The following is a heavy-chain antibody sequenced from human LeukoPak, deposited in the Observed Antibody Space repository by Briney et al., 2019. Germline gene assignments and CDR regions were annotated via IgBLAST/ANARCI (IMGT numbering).Heavy chain of an antibody. CDR2: ISGSGGST. V-gene: IGHV3-23*01. CDR1: GFTFSSYG. CDR3: AKILWFGGTRADY. D-gene: IGHD3-10*01. Sequence: GGSLRLSCAASGFTFSSYGMSWVRQAPGKGLEGGSAISGSGGSTYYADSVKGRFTISRDNSKNTLYLQMNSLRAEDTAVYYCAKILWFGGTRADYWGQGTLVTVSS. J-gene: IGHJ4*02.